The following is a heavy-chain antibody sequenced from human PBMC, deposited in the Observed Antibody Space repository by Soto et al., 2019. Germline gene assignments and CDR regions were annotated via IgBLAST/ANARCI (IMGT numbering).Heavy chain of an antibody. D-gene: IGHD6-13*01. J-gene: IGHJ4*02. V-gene: IGHV2-5*02. CDR3: AHGRADRYSSQKREVTLHY. CDR2: IYWDDDM. CDR1: GVSLSTSGVG. Sequence: QNTLKESGPPLVQPTQTLTLPCTFSGVSLSTSGVGLSWNRQPPGKALEWLALIYWDDDMRYSPSLKSRLTITKDTSKNQVVLTMTNMDPVDTATYYCAHGRADRYSSQKREVTLHYCGQGTLVTVSS.